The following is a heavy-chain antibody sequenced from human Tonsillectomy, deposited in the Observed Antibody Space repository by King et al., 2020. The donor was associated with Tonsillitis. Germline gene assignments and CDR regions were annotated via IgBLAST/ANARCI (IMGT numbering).Heavy chain of an antibody. Sequence: VKLVESGGDLGQPGGSLRLSCAASGFSFSSYGMNWVRQAPGKGLEWVSFISGSSSAIYYADSVKGRFTISRDNAKNSLYLQMNSLRAEDTAVYYCARLYELERYFDYWGQGTLVTVSS. CDR1: GFSFSSYG. CDR3: ARLYELERYFDY. CDR2: ISGSSSAI. D-gene: IGHD1-1*01. V-gene: IGHV3-48*01. J-gene: IGHJ4*02.